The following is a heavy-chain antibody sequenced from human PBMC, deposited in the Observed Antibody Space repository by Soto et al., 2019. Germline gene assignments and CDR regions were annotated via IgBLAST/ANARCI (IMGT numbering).Heavy chain of an antibody. D-gene: IGHD2-21*01. V-gene: IGHV3-48*02. CDR1: GFTFRSYS. CDR3: AREVWPLRQTGMNV. Sequence: EVQLVESGGGLKQPGGSLRLSCAASGFTFRSYSMNWVRQAPGKGLEWVSYISSSNRTINYADSVKGRFIISRDNAKNSLYLQMHSLRDEDTAVYYCAREVWPLRQTGMNVWGQGTTVTVSS. J-gene: IGHJ6*02. CDR2: ISSSNRTI.